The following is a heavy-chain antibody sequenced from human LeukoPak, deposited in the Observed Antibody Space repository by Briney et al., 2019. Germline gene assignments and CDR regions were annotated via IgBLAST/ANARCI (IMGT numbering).Heavy chain of an antibody. D-gene: IGHD3-3*02. CDR3: ARDVGPHFHEGLRYYFDY. CDR1: GGSISSNY. Sequence: SATLSLTCTVSGGSISSNYWSWIRQPPGKGLEWIGYVYYSGSTNYNPSLKSRVTISVDTSKNQFSLKLSSVTAADTAVYYCARDVGPHFHEGLRYYFDYWGQGTLVTVSS. CDR2: VYYSGST. J-gene: IGHJ4*02. V-gene: IGHV4-59*01.